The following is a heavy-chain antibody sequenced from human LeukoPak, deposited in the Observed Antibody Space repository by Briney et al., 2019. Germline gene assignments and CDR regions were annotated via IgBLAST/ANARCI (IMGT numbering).Heavy chain of an antibody. CDR2: INSDGIST. Sequence: GGSLRLSCAASGFTFSDYWMHWVRQAPGKGLVWVSRINSDGISTNYADSVKGRFTISRDNAKSTLYLQMNSLRAEDTAVYHCARGDGLVWFGELLNWGQGTLVTVSS. V-gene: IGHV3-74*01. J-gene: IGHJ4*02. D-gene: IGHD3-10*01. CDR1: GFTFSDYW. CDR3: ARGDGLVWFGELLN.